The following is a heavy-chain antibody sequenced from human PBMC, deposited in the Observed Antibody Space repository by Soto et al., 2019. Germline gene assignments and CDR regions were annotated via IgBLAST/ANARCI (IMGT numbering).Heavy chain of an antibody. V-gene: IGHV1-46*03. CDR1: GYTFTSYY. CDR2: INPSGGST. CDR3: ARRQYYDILTGYHGPNWFDP. D-gene: IGHD3-9*01. J-gene: IGHJ5*02. Sequence: ASVKVSCKASGYTFTSYYMHWVRQAPGQGLEWMGIINPSGGSTSYAQKFQGRVTMTRDTSTSTVYMELSSLRSEDTAVYYCARRQYYDILTGYHGPNWFDPWGQGTLVTVSS.